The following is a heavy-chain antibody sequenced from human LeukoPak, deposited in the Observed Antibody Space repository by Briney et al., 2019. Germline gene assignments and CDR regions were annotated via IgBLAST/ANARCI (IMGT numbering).Heavy chain of an antibody. J-gene: IGHJ3*02. D-gene: IGHD2-2*01. Sequence: ASVKVSCKASGGTCSSYAISWVRHAPGQGLEWMGGIIPIFGTANYAQKFQGRVTMTRDTSTSTVYMELSSLRSEDTAVYYCASGDYYSSTSCSPRIDAFDIWGQGTMVTVSS. CDR2: IIPIFGTA. V-gene: IGHV1-69*05. CDR1: GGTCSSYA. CDR3: ASGDYYSSTSCSPRIDAFDI.